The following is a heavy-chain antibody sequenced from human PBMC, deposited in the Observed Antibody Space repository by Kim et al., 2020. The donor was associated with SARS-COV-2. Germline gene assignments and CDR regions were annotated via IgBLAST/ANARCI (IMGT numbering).Heavy chain of an antibody. CDR3: AINYDSQIGY. CDR2: ISYDGSNK. V-gene: IGHV3-33*05. J-gene: IGHJ4*02. CDR1: GFTFSSYG. Sequence: GGSLRLSCAASGFTFSSYGMHWVRQAPGKGMEWVAVISYDGSNKYYADSVKGRFTISRDNSKNTLYLQMNSLRAEDTAVYYCAINYDSQIGYWGQGTLVTVSS. D-gene: IGHD3-22*01.